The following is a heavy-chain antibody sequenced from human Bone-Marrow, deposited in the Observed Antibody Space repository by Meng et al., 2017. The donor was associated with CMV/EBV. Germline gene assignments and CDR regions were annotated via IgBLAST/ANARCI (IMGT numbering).Heavy chain of an antibody. V-gene: IGHV1-18*01. Sequence: ASVKVSCKASGYTFTSYGISWVRQAPGQGLEWMGWISGYNGKTNYAQKFQDRVTMTTEKSTSTAYMELRSLRSDDTAVYYCAREEDLVPGYWGQGTLVTVSS. CDR3: AREEDLVPGY. J-gene: IGHJ4*02. CDR1: GYTFTSYG. D-gene: IGHD2-8*02. CDR2: ISGYNGKT.